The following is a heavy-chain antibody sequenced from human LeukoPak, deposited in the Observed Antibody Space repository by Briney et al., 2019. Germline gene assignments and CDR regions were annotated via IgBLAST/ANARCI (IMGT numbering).Heavy chain of an antibody. Sequence: GGSLRLSCEVSGFTFSSFWMHWVRQAPGKGLVWVSRINTDGSTTTYADSVKGRFTISRDNAQKTLYLHMSSLRAEDTAVYYCARVYRWKYPWFDTWGQGILVTVSS. CDR1: GFTFSSFW. CDR3: ARVYRWKYPWFDT. CDR2: INTDGSTT. J-gene: IGHJ5*02. D-gene: IGHD1-7*01. V-gene: IGHV3-74*01.